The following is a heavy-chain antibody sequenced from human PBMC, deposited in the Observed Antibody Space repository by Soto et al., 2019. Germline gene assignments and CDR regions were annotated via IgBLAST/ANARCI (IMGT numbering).Heavy chain of an antibody. D-gene: IGHD3-22*01. J-gene: IGHJ4*02. V-gene: IGHV1-58*01. CDR3: AASTQYYYDSSGYYPFDY. CDR1: GFTFTSSA. Sequence: ASVQVSCKASGFTFTSSAVQWVRQARGQRLEWIGWIVVGSGNTNYAQKFQERVTITRDMSTSTAYMELSSLRSEETAVYYCAASTQYYYDSSGYYPFDYWGQGTLVTVSS. CDR2: IVVGSGNT.